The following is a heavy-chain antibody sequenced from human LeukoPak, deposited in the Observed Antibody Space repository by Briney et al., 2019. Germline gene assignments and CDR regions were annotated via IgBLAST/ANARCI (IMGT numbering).Heavy chain of an antibody. V-gene: IGHV3-30*18. CDR2: ISYDGSNK. J-gene: IGHJ4*02. CDR3: AKDSSRGGYSEYYDSSGYFDY. Sequence: GGSLRLSCAASGFTFSSCGMHWVRQAPGKGLEWVAVISYDGSNKYYADSVKGRFTISRDNSKNTLYLQMNSLRAEDTAVYYCAKDSSRGGYSEYYDSSGYFDYWGQGTLVTVSS. CDR1: GFTFSSCG. D-gene: IGHD3-22*01.